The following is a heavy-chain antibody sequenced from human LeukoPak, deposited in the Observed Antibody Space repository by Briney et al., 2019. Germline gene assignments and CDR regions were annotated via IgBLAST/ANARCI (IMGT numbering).Heavy chain of an antibody. CDR3: ARTSIAARRADFDY. D-gene: IGHD6-6*01. CDR1: GYTFTDYY. CDR2: INPNSGVGT. J-gene: IGHJ4*02. Sequence: GASVKVSCKASGYTFTDYYIHWVRQAPGQGVEWMGWINPNSGVGTNYAQKFQGRVTMTRDTSISTAYMELSSLRSDDTAVYYCARTSIAARRADFDYWGQGTLVTVSS. V-gene: IGHV1-2*02.